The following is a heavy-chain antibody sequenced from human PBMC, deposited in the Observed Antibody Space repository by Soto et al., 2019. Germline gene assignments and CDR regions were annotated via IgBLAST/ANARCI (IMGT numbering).Heavy chain of an antibody. J-gene: IGHJ4*02. CDR1: GFPFSDYY. Sequence: PGGSLRLSCAASGFPFSDYYMSWLRQSPGKGLEWVSCISISSSYTNYADSVKGRFTISRDNAKNSLYLQTNGLRAEGKAVNYHGASFASWGRGT. D-gene: IGHD3-10*01. V-gene: IGHV3-11*06. CDR3: GASFAS. CDR2: ISISSSYT.